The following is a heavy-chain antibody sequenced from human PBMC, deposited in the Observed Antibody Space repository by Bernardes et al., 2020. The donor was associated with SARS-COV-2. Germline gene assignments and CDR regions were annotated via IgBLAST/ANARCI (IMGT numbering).Heavy chain of an antibody. CDR1: GYTFTSYD. D-gene: IGHD4-4*01. J-gene: IGHJ4*02. Sequence: APVKVSCKASGYTFTSYDINWVRQATGQGLEWMGWMNPNSGNTGFAQKFQGRVTMTWSTSISTAYMELSSLRSEDTAVYYCARGVSEYTNYYFDSWGQGTLVTVSS. CDR3: ARGVSEYTNYYFDS. V-gene: IGHV1-8*01. CDR2: MNPNSGNT.